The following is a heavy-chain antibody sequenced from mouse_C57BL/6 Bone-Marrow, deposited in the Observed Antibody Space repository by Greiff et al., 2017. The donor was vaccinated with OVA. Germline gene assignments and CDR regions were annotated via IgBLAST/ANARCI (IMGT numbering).Heavy chain of an antibody. CDR1: GYTFTSYG. Sequence: VHLVESGAELARPGASVKLSCKASGYTFTSYGISWVKPSTGQGLEWIGEIYPRSGNTYYNEKFKGKATLTADKSSSIAYMELRSLATEDSAVDLWARDYVLHYWGQGTPVTVSA. V-gene: IGHV1-81*01. J-gene: IGHJ3*01. D-gene: IGHD1-1*01. CDR3: ARDYVLHY. CDR2: IYPRSGNT.